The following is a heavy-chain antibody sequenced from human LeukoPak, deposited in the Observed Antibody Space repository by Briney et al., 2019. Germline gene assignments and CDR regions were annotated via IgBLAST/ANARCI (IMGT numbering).Heavy chain of an antibody. D-gene: IGHD6-13*01. J-gene: IGHJ6*03. V-gene: IGHV1-2*02. CDR2: INPNSGGT. Sequence: ASVKVSCKASGYTFTGYCMHWVRQAPGQGLEWMGWINPNSGGTNYAQKFQGRVTMTRDTSISTAYMELSRLRSDDTAVYYCARGLAAAEGYYYYMDVWGKGTTVTVSS. CDR3: ARGLAAAEGYYYYMDV. CDR1: GYTFTGYC.